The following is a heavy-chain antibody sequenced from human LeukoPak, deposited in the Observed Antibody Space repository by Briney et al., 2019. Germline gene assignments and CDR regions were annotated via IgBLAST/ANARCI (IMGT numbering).Heavy chain of an antibody. J-gene: IGHJ5*02. CDR3: AREAGSGSYNWFDP. Sequence: GASMTVSCTASGYTFTSNYIHWVRQAPGQGLEWMGMIYPRDGSTSYAQKFQGRVTITADESTSTAYMELSSLRSEDSAVYYCAREAGSGSYNWFDPWGQGTLVTVSS. CDR1: GYTFTSNY. CDR2: IYPRDGST. V-gene: IGHV1-46*01. D-gene: IGHD1-26*01.